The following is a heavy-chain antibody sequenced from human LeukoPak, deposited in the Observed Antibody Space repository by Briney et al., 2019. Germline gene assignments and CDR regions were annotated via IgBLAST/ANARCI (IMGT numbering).Heavy chain of an antibody. CDR1: GYTFTSYD. CDR2: MNPNSGNT. Sequence: ASVKVSCKASGYTFTSYDINWVRQATGQGLEWMGWMNPNSGNTGYAQKFQGRVTMTRNTSISTAYMELSSLRSEDTAVYYCARAPGWYAAFDIWGQGTMVTVSS. CDR3: ARAPGWYAAFDI. D-gene: IGHD6-19*01. V-gene: IGHV1-8*01. J-gene: IGHJ3*02.